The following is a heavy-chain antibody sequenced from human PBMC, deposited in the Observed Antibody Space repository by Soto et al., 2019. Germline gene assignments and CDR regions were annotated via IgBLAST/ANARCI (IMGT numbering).Heavy chain of an antibody. CDR2: IIPIFGTA. CDR1: GGTFSSYA. V-gene: IGHV1-69*13. J-gene: IGHJ6*02. D-gene: IGHD3-3*01. CDR3: ARLGNGDFWSGYSLVYYYYYGMDV. Sequence: SVKVSWKAAGGTFSSYAITWVRQAPGQGLEWMGGIIPIFGTANYAQKFQGRVTITADESTSTAYMELSSLRSEDTAVYYCARLGNGDFWSGYSLVYYYYYGMDVWGQGTTVTVSS.